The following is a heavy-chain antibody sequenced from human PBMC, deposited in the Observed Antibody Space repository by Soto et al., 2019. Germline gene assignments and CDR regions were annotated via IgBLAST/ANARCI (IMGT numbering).Heavy chain of an antibody. Sequence: QVQLQESGPGLVKPSQTLSLTCTVSGGSISSGDYYWSWIRQPPGKGLEWIGYIYYSGSTYYNPSLKSRVTISVDTSKNQFSLKLSSVTAADTAVYYCARARYFDWLSVIPPPYYYYGMDVWGQGTTVTVSS. D-gene: IGHD3-9*01. CDR3: ARARYFDWLSVIPPPYYYYGMDV. J-gene: IGHJ6*02. CDR2: IYYSGST. CDR1: GGSISSGDYY. V-gene: IGHV4-30-4*01.